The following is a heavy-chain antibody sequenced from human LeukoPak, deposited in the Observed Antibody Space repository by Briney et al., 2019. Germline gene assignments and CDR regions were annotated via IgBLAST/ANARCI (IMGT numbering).Heavy chain of an antibody. D-gene: IGHD6-19*01. Sequence: ASVKVSCKASGYTFTSYDINWVRQATGQGLEWMGWMNHKSDNTGYARKFQGRVTMTRNTSISTAYMELSSLRSEDTAVYYCARVRPRWRLIAVAVVLDYWGQGTLVTVSS. CDR3: ARVRPRWRLIAVAVVLDY. CDR1: GYTFTSYD. J-gene: IGHJ4*02. V-gene: IGHV1-8*01. CDR2: MNHKSDNT.